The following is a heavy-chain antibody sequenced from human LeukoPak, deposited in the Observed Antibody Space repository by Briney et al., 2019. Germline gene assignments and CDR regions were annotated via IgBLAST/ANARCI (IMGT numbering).Heavy chain of an antibody. CDR2: IYYSGST. CDR1: SVSISSGGYS. D-gene: IGHD3-22*01. Sequence: PSETLSLTCAVSSVSISSGGYSWSWIRQPPGKGLEWIVNIYYSGSTYYSPSLKSRVTMSVDTSKNQFSLTLISVTAADTAVYFCARAAPNYYDSSGSLRNPYFDYWGQGTLVTVSS. CDR3: ARAAPNYYDSSGSLRNPYFDY. V-gene: IGHV4-31*11. J-gene: IGHJ4*02.